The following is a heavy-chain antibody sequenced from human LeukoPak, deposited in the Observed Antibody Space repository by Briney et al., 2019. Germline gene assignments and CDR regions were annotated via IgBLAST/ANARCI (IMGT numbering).Heavy chain of an antibody. V-gene: IGHV3-7*01. D-gene: IGHD3-16*01. CDR3: GYGRTWYCDY. Sequence: HPGGSLRLSCAASGFTFNDYWMNWVRQVPGKGLEWVASIKQDGRQKYYVDSVKGRFTISRDNAENSLYLQMNSLGVEDTALYYCGYGRTWYCDYGEQGTLVTVSS. J-gene: IGHJ4*02. CDR2: IKQDGRQK. CDR1: GFTFNDYW.